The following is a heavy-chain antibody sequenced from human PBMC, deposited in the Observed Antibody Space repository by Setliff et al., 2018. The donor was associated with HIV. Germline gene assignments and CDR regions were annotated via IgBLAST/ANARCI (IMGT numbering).Heavy chain of an antibody. D-gene: IGHD3-22*01. V-gene: IGHV3-21*01. CDR3: ARDRASSGYYARFDH. Sequence: PGESLRLSCAASGFTFSNYNMNWVRQAPGKGLEWVSSISYDSRFIYHADSMKGRFTISRDNAKKLAYLQMNSLRAEDTAIYYCARDRASSGYYARFDHWGQGTLVTVSS. J-gene: IGHJ4*02. CDR1: GFTFSNYN. CDR2: ISYDSRFI.